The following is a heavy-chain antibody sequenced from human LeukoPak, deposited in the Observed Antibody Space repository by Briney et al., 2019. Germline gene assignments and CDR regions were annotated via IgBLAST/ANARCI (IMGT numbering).Heavy chain of an antibody. CDR1: GGSISSYY. CDR3: ASGHQRSGYTYFDY. J-gene: IGHJ4*02. Sequence: SETLSLTCTASGGSISSYYWIWIRQPPGKGLEWIEYIYYTGSTDYNASLKSRVTISIDTSKNQFSLKLTSVNAADTAVYYCASGHQRSGYTYFDYWGQGTLVTVSS. V-gene: IGHV4-59*01. D-gene: IGHD5-12*01. CDR2: IYYTGST.